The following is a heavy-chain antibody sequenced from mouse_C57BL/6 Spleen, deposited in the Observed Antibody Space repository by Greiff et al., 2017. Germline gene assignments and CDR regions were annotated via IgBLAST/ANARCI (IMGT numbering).Heavy chain of an antibody. V-gene: IGHV14-2*01. CDR1: GFNIKDYY. CDR2: IDPEDGGT. Sequence: EVQLQESGAELVKPGASVKLSCTASGFNIKDYYMHWVKQRTGQGLEWIGRIDPEDGGTKYDQKFQGKATITADTASNTAYLQLSSLTSEDTAVYYCARSGYNGIRSFDVWGTGTTVTVSS. J-gene: IGHJ1*03. CDR3: ARSGYNGIRSFDV. D-gene: IGHD1-1*01.